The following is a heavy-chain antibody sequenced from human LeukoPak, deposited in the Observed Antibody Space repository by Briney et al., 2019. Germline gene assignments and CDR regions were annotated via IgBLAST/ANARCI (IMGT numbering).Heavy chain of an antibody. CDR2: IRSKAYGGTT. CDR1: GFTFGDHA. Sequence: PGGSLRLSCTASGFTFGDHAMSWVRQAPGKGLEWLGFIRSKAYGGTTEYAASAKGRFTISRDDSKSIAYLQMNSLTTEDTAVYCSRGPTQQWLHSGTDVWGQGTTVIVSS. V-gene: IGHV3-49*04. CDR3: RGPTQQWLHSGTDV. D-gene: IGHD5-18*01. J-gene: IGHJ6*02.